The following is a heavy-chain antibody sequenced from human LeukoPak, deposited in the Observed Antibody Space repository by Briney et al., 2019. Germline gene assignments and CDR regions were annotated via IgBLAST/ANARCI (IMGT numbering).Heavy chain of an antibody. CDR1: GFTFDDYA. Sequence: GRSLRLSCAASGFTFDDYAMHWVRQAPGKGLEWVSGISWNSGSIVYADSVKGRFTISRDNAKNSLYLQMNSLRAEDTALYYCAKVMYRDGYNNPLFDYWGQGTLVTVSS. D-gene: IGHD5-24*01. CDR3: AKVMYRDGYNNPLFDY. J-gene: IGHJ4*02. CDR2: ISWNSGSI. V-gene: IGHV3-9*01.